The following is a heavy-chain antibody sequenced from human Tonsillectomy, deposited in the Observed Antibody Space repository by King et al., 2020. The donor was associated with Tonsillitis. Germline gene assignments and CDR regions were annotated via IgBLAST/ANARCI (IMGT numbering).Heavy chain of an antibody. D-gene: IGHD3-10*02. CDR1: RFTFSDYY. J-gene: IGHJ3*02. CDR3: ASRLNRKYGYVRDTFDI. Sequence: VQLVESGGGLVKPGGSLRLSCAASRFTFSDYYMSWIRQAPGKGLEWLAYISSTGRTIYYADSVKGRFTISRDNSKNSLYLQMNSLRAEDTAVYYCASRLNRKYGYVRDTFDIWGQGTMVTVSS. CDR2: ISSTGRTI. V-gene: IGHV3-11*01.